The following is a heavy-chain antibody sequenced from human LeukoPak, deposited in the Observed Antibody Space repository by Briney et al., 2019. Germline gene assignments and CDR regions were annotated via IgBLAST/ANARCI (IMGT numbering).Heavy chain of an antibody. J-gene: IGHJ4*02. Sequence: PGGSLRLSCAASGFIFKDYWMIWVRQAPGKGLEWVANIKQDGSEKYYVDSVKGRFTISRDNSKNTLYVQMNSLRAEDTAVYYCAKGHYYGSGSLDYWGQGTLVTVSS. V-gene: IGHV3-7*03. CDR1: GFIFKDYW. CDR2: IKQDGSEK. CDR3: AKGHYYGSGSLDY. D-gene: IGHD3-10*01.